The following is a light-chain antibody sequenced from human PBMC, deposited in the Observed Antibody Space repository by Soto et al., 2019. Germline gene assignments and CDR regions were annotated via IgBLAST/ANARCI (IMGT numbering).Light chain of an antibody. Sequence: EIVLMQSPGTLSLSPGERATLSCRASQSVSSYLAWYQQKPGQAPRLLIYGASSRATGIPDRFSGSGSGTDFTLTISRLEPEDFAVYYCQQYGRPSRTFGQGTKVEIK. J-gene: IGKJ1*01. V-gene: IGKV3-20*01. CDR2: GAS. CDR1: QSVSSY. CDR3: QQYGRPSRT.